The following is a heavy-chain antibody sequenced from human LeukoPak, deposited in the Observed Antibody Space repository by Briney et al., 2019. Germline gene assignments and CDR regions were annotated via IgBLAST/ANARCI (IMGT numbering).Heavy chain of an antibody. CDR1: GFTFSNAW. CDR3: TTEPNMIVVVITNDY. Sequence: NPGGSLRLSCAASGFTFSNAWMSWVRQAPGKGLEWVGRIKSKTDGGTTDYAAPVKGRFTISRDDSKNTLYPQMNSLKTEDTAVYYCTTEPNMIVVVITNDYWGQGTLVTVSS. D-gene: IGHD3-22*01. J-gene: IGHJ4*02. V-gene: IGHV3-15*01. CDR2: IKSKTDGGTT.